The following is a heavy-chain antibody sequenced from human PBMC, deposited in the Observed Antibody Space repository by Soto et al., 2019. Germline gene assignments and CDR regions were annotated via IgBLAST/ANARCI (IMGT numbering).Heavy chain of an antibody. CDR2: ISYDGSHK. CDR3: AKRRGDHSNYSWGIDV. V-gene: IGHV3-30*18. Sequence: QVQLVESGGGVVQPGRSLRLSCAASGFTFRNYGMHWVRQAPGKGLVWVTVISYDGSHKYYAGSVKGRFTISRENSKNTVYLEMNSLRDEDTAVYYCAKRRGDHSNYSWGIDVWGQGTTVTVSS. CDR1: GFTFRNYG. D-gene: IGHD4-4*01. J-gene: IGHJ6*02.